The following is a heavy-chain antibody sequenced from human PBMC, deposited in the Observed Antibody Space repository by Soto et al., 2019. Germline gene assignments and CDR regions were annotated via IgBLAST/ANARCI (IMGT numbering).Heavy chain of an antibody. CDR3: ARDIVVVPAAHFDY. CDR2: INTNTGNP. V-gene: IGHV7-4-1*02. CDR1: GYTFTSYA. Sequence: ASVKVSCKASGYTFTSYAMNWVRQAPGQGLEWMGWINTNTGNPTYAQGFTGRFVFSLDTSVSTAYLQISSLKAEDTAVYYCARDIVVVPAAHFDYWGQGTLVTVSS. D-gene: IGHD2-2*01. J-gene: IGHJ4*02.